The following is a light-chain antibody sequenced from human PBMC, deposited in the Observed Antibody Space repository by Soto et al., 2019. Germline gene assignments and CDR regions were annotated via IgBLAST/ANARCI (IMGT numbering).Light chain of an antibody. Sequence: EIVLTQSPATLSLSPGERATLSCRASQSVSSYLAWYHQKPGQAPRLLLYDASNRATGIPARFSGSGSGTDFTLTISSLEPEDLAVYYCQQRSNWWTFGQGTKVEIK. J-gene: IGKJ1*01. CDR3: QQRSNWWT. V-gene: IGKV3-11*01. CDR2: DAS. CDR1: QSVSSY.